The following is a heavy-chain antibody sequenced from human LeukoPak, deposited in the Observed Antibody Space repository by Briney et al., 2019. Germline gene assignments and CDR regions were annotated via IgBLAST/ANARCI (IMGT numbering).Heavy chain of an antibody. J-gene: IGHJ4*02. V-gene: IGHV4-34*12. CDR2: IIHTGRT. Sequence: PSETLSLTCAVYGGSFSGYYGSWIRQPPGKGLEWLGEIIHTGRTNYNPSLKSRVTISMDTSKNQFSLKLSSVTAADTAVYYCMTNYLQGRYYFNYWGQGTLVTVSS. CDR3: MTNYLQGRYYFNY. D-gene: IGHD4/OR15-4a*01. CDR1: GGSFSGYY.